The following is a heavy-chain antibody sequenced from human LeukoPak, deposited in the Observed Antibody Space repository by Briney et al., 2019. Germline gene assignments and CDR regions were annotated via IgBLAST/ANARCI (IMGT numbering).Heavy chain of an antibody. Sequence: PGGSLRLSCAASGFTFSSYWMHWVRQAPGKGLVWVSRINSDGSSTYYADSVKGRFTISRDNSKNTLYVQMNSLRVEDTAVYYCAKDRRGGSYYAATLDIWGQGTMVTVSS. CDR3: AKDRRGGSYYAATLDI. D-gene: IGHD1-26*01. CDR2: INSDGSST. CDR1: GFTFSSYW. V-gene: IGHV3-74*01. J-gene: IGHJ3*02.